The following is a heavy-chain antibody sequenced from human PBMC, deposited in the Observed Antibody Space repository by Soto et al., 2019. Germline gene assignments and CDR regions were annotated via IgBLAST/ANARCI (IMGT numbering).Heavy chain of an antibody. D-gene: IGHD3-10*01. CDR2: ISPDDGNT. V-gene: IGHV1-18*01. Sequence: AASVKVSCKTSGYTFNSYTIAWVRQAPGQGLGWLGWISPDDGNTEYEQKFQGRVTMTADTLTNNAYLELRSLKSDDTAIYYCARVEAPFGESLHWGQGTPVTVSS. CDR3: ARVEAPFGESLH. CDR1: GYTFNSYT. J-gene: IGHJ4*02.